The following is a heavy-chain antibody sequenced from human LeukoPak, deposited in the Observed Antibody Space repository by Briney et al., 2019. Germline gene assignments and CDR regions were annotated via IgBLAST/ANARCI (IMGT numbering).Heavy chain of an antibody. J-gene: IGHJ5*02. CDR1: GYTFTSYG. V-gene: IGHV1-18*01. D-gene: IGHD3-10*01. CDR3: ARVGVLWFGDSHGWFDP. Sequence: ASVKASCKASGYTFTSYGISRVRQAPGQGLEWMGWISAYNGNTNYAQKLRGRVTMTTDTSTSTAYMELRSLRSDDTAVYYCARVGVLWFGDSHGWFDPWGQGTLVTVSS. CDR2: ISAYNGNT.